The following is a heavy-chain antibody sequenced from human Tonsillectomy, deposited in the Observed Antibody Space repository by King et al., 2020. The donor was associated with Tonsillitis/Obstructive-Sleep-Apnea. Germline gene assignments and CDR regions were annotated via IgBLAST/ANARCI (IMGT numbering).Heavy chain of an antibody. Sequence: QLVQSGAEVKKPGASVKVACNVSGYTFTHYGINWVRQAPGQGLEWMGWISAYNGNTNYEQKFQGRVTMTTDTSTTTAYMELRSLQSDDTAVYYCAIGDRATVVTPNNFDYWGQGTLITVSS. V-gene: IGHV1-18*01. D-gene: IGHD4-23*01. CDR3: AIGDRATVVTPNNFDY. J-gene: IGHJ4*02. CDR1: GYTFTHYG. CDR2: ISAYNGNT.